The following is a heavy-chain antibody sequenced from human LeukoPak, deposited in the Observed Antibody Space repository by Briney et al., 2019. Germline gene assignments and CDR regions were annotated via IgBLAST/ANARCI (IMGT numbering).Heavy chain of an antibody. Sequence: GGSLRLSCAASGFTFSGYAMSWVRQAPGKGLEWVSGISASAGGIYYADSVKGRFTISRDNSKNALYLQLDSLTAEDTAVYYCAKLVGVAPTDYWGQGTLVTVSS. V-gene: IGHV3-23*01. CDR3: AKLVGVAPTDY. CDR1: GFTFSGYA. J-gene: IGHJ4*02. D-gene: IGHD2-15*01. CDR2: ISASAGGI.